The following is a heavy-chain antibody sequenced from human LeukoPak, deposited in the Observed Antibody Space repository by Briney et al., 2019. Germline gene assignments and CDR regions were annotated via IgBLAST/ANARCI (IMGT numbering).Heavy chain of an antibody. Sequence: PGGSLSLSCAASGFTFSTSAMNWVRQVPGKGLEWVSSIDYDSSHIYYAASVRGRFTISRDNARDSVYLQMDSLRVEDTAVYYCTRDPLRYLRVGHYDYLGQGTLVAVSS. CDR1: GFTFSTSA. CDR3: TRDPLRYLRVGHYDY. CDR2: IDYDSSHI. V-gene: IGHV3-21*01. D-gene: IGHD3-9*01. J-gene: IGHJ4*02.